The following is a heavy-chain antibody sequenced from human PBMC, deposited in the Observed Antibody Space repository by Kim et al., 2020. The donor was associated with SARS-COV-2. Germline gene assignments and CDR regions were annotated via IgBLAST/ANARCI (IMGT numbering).Heavy chain of an antibody. CDR1: GGSFSGYY. J-gene: IGHJ4*02. V-gene: IGHV4-34*01. CDR2: INHSGST. CDR3: ARVLTYYDFWSGYHSGYFDY. Sequence: SETLSLTCAVYGGSFSGYYWSWIRQPPGKGLEWIGEINHSGSTNYNPSLKSRVTISVDTSKNQFSLKLSSVTAADTAVYYCARVLTYYDFWSGYHSGYFDYWGQGTLVTVSS. D-gene: IGHD3-3*01.